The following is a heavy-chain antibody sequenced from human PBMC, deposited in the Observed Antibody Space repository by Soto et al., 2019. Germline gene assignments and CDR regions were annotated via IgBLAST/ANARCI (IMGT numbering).Heavy chain of an antibody. CDR1: GFIFSSYA. D-gene: IGHD3-16*02. CDR3: AKVSEGSMITFGGVIAY. CDR2: ISGSGGST. V-gene: IGHV3-23*01. J-gene: IGHJ4*02. Sequence: GGSLRLSCAASGFIFSSYAMSWVRQAPGKGLEWVSAISGSGGSTYYADSVKGRFTISRDNSKNTLYLQMDSLRAEDTAVYYCAKVSEGSMITFGGVIAYWGQGTLVTVSS.